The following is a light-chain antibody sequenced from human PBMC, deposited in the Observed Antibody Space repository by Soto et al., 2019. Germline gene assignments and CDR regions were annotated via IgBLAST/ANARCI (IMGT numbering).Light chain of an antibody. CDR3: SSYTRSSVVV. CDR1: SSDVGGYNF. CDR2: AFS. Sequence: QSALTQPASVSGSPGQSITISCTGTSSDVGGYNFVSWYQQHPGKAPKLMIYAFSNRPSGVSNRFSGSKSGNTASLTISGLQTEDEADYYCSSYTRSSVVVFGGGTKVTVL. V-gene: IGLV2-14*01. J-gene: IGLJ2*01.